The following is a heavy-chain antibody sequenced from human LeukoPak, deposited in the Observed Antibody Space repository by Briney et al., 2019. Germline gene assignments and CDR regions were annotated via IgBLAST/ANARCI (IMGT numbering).Heavy chain of an antibody. D-gene: IGHD6-13*01. Sequence: SETLSLTCAVYGGSFSGYYWSWIRQPPGKGLEWIGEINHSGSTNYNPPLKSRVTISVDTSKNQFSLKLSSVTAADTAVYYCANRPYRSRSFDYWGQGTLVTVSS. CDR3: ANRPYRSRSFDY. V-gene: IGHV4-34*01. J-gene: IGHJ4*02. CDR1: GGSFSGYY. CDR2: INHSGST.